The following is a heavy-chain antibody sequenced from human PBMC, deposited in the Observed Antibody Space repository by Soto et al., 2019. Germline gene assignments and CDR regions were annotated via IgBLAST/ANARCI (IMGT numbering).Heavy chain of an antibody. CDR1: CNRIAGNG. V-gene: IGHV1-18*04. Sequence: AAGKARCEARCNRIAGNGISWGLQAPGQGHEWMGWISTYNGNTNYAQKLQGRVTMTTDTSTSTAYMELRSLRSDDTAVYYCARDSREGIFVFFSCYYHH. D-gene: IGHD3-3*01. J-gene: IGHJ6*01. CDR3: ARDSREGIFVFFSCYYHH. CDR2: ISTYNGNT.